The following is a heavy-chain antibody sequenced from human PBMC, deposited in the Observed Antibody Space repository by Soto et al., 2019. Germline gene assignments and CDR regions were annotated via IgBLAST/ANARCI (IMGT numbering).Heavy chain of an antibody. Sequence: EVQVLESGGGLVQPGGSLRLSCAASGFTFSSYAMSWVRQAPGKGLEWVSAISGSGGSTYYADSVKGRFTISRDNSKNTLYLQVNSLTVEDAAVYFCAKAIRAYSYGWEAFDIWGQGTMVTVSS. CDR3: AKAIRAYSYGWEAFDI. D-gene: IGHD5-18*01. V-gene: IGHV3-23*01. CDR2: ISGSGGST. CDR1: GFTFSSYA. J-gene: IGHJ3*02.